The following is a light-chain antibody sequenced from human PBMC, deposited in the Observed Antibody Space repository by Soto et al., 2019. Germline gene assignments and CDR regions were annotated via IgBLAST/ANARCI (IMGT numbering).Light chain of an antibody. V-gene: IGLV2-14*01. CDR3: SSYTTSNTRQIV. J-gene: IGLJ1*01. CDR1: SSDVCGYNY. CDR2: DVS. Sequence: SALTQPASVSGSPGQSITISCTGTSSDVCGYNYVSWYQQHPGKAPKFMIYDVSNRPSGVSNRFSGSKSGNTASLTISGLQAEDEADYYCSSYTTSNTRQIVFGTGTKVTVL.